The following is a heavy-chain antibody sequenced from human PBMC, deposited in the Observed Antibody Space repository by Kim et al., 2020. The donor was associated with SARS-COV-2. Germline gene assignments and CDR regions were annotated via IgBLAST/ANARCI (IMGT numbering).Heavy chain of an antibody. V-gene: IGHV3-23*01. CDR2: ISGSGGST. Sequence: GGSLRLSCAASGFTFSNYVMSWVRQAPGKGLEWVSAISGSGGSTYYTDSVQGRFTISRDNSKNTLYLQMNSLRAEDTAVYYCAKDSNRASAEVGFFDYWGQGTLVAVSS. J-gene: IGHJ4*02. CDR1: GFTFSNYV. D-gene: IGHD6-13*01. CDR3: AKDSNRASAEVGFFDY.